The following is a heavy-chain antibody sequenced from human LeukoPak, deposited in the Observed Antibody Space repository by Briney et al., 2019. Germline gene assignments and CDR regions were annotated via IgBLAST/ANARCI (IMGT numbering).Heavy chain of an antibody. J-gene: IGHJ6*03. CDR1: GFTFSSYG. CDR3: ARETVGRCYYYYMDV. V-gene: IGHV3-33*01. Sequence: GGSLRLSCAASGFTFSSYGMHWVRQAPGKGLEWVAVIWYDGSNKYYADSVKGRFTISRDNSKNTLYLQMNSLRAEDTAVYYCARETVGRCYYYYMDVWGKGTTVTVSS. CDR2: IWYDGSNK. D-gene: IGHD4-17*01.